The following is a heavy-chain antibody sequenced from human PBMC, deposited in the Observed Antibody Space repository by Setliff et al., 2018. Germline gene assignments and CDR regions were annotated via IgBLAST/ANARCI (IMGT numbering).Heavy chain of an antibody. V-gene: IGHV1-69*06. CDR3: ARVSEEYSSVPD. CDR1: GGTFGSSA. D-gene: IGHD6-19*01. Sequence: SVKVSCKVSGGTFGSSAFTWVRQAPGPGLEYMGGIIPFFGNTNYAQKFKGRVTITADKSTSTAYMELSSLRSEDTAVYYCARVSEEYSSVPDWGQGTLVTVSS. CDR2: IIPFFGNT. J-gene: IGHJ4*02.